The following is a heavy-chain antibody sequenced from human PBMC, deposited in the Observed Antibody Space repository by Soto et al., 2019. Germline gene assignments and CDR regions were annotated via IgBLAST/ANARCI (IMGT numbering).Heavy chain of an antibody. Sequence: ASVKVSCKASGYTFTSYGISWVRQAPGQGLECMGWISAYNGNTNYAQKLQGRATMTTDTSTSTAYMELRSLRSDDTAVYYCASFPEHYYGSGSYGGWFDPWGQGTLVTVSS. CDR2: ISAYNGNT. CDR3: ASFPEHYYGSGSYGGWFDP. D-gene: IGHD3-10*01. CDR1: GYTFTSYG. V-gene: IGHV1-18*01. J-gene: IGHJ5*02.